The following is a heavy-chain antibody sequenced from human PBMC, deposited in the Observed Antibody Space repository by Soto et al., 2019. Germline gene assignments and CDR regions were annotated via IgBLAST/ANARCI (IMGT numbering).Heavy chain of an antibody. Sequence: PGGSLRLSCAASGFTFSSYSMNWVRQAPGKGLEWVSIIDIGGNTYYADSVKDRFTISRDNSRNTLYLHMDSLRAEDTAVYYCARGRGSTGYLGREHYFDYWVQGTLVTVSS. J-gene: IGHJ4*02. V-gene: IGHV3-66*01. CDR3: ARGRGSTGYLGREHYFDY. D-gene: IGHD2-2*01. CDR1: GFTFSSYS. CDR2: IDIGGNT.